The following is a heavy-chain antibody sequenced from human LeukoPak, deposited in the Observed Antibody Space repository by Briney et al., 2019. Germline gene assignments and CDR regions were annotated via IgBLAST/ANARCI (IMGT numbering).Heavy chain of an antibody. V-gene: IGHV3-23*01. CDR3: AKVYYDSSGYYHFDY. Sequence: AGSLRLSCAASAFTFSYYARSWDRQAPGKGQEWVSAISGSGGSTYYEDSVKGRFTISRDNSKNTQYLQMNSLRAEDTAVYYCAKVYYDSSGYYHFDYWGQGILVTVST. CDR1: AFTFSYYA. CDR2: ISGSGGST. D-gene: IGHD3-22*01. J-gene: IGHJ4*02.